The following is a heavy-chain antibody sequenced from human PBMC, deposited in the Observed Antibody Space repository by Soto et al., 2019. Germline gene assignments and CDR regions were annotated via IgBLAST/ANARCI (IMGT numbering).Heavy chain of an antibody. CDR2: IFCTGGT. V-gene: IGHV4-59*08. Sequence: QVQLQESGPGLVKPSETLSLTCTVSGGSISSYYWSWIRQPPGKGREWIGYIFCTGGTNYNPSLQSRVLISVDTSKNQFSLKLRSVTAADTAVYYCARQDGYYYYIDVWGKGTTVTVSS. J-gene: IGHJ6*03. CDR1: GGSISSYY. CDR3: ARQDGYYYYIDV.